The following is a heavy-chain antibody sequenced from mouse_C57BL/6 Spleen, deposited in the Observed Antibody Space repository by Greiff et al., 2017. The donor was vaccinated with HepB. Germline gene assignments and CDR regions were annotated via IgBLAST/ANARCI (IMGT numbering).Heavy chain of an antibody. V-gene: IGHV10-3*01. Sequence: VQLKESGGGLVQPKGSLKLSCAASGFTFNTYAMHWVRQAPGKGLEWVARIRSKSSNYATYYADSVKDRFTISRDDSQSMLYLQMNNLKTEDTAMYYCVREGDYGSTDYAMDYWGQGTSVTVSS. CDR2: IRSKSSNYAT. CDR1: GFTFNTYA. CDR3: VREGDYGSTDYAMDY. J-gene: IGHJ4*01. D-gene: IGHD1-1*01.